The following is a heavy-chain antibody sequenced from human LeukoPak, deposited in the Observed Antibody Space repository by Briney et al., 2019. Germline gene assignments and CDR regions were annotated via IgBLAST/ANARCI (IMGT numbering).Heavy chain of an antibody. D-gene: IGHD2-15*01. J-gene: IGHJ4*02. CDR3: ARDPTYCSGGSCYSLYFDY. CDR2: IYYSGST. CDR1: GYSISSGYY. Sequence: SETLSLTCTVSGYSISSGYYWGWIRQPPGKGLEWIGSIYYSGSTYYNPSLKSRVTISVDTSKNQFSLKLSSVTAADTAVYYCARDPTYCSGGSCYSLYFDYWGQGTLVTVSS. V-gene: IGHV4-38-2*02.